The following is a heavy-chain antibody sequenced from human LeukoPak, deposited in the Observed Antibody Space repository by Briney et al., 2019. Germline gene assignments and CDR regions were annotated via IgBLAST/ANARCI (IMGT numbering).Heavy chain of an antibody. CDR2: MSANVGNT. Sequence: GASVKVSCKPSGYTFTSYGISWVRQATGQGLEWMGWMSANVGNTGYAQKFKGRVTMTRNTAISTAYIEVSSLSYQDTPVYYCARGSRKDYWGQGTLVTVSS. V-gene: IGHV1-8*01. CDR1: GYTFTSYG. J-gene: IGHJ4*02. CDR3: ARGSRKDY.